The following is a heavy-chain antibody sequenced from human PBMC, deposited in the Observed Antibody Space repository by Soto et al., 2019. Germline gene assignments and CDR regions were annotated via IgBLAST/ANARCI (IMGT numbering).Heavy chain of an antibody. Sequence: GSLRLSCAASGFTLSDYWMSWVRQAPGKGLEWVANIKQDGSKKNYVDSVKGRFTISRDNAKRSLYLQMNSLRVKDTAVYYCARVTTLGGYWGQGTLVTVSS. CDR1: GFTLSDYW. J-gene: IGHJ4*02. V-gene: IGHV3-7*01. D-gene: IGHD3-16*01. CDR2: IKQDGSKK. CDR3: ARVTTLGGY.